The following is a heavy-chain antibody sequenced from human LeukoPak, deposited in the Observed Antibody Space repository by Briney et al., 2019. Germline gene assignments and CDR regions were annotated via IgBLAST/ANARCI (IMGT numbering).Heavy chain of an antibody. Sequence: RASVKVSCKASGYTFTSYDINWVRQATGQGLEWMGWMNPNSGNTGYAQKFQGRVTMTRNTSISTAYMELSSLRSEDTAVYYCAVGDIVATIPYYYYGMDVWGQGTTVTVSS. J-gene: IGHJ6*02. V-gene: IGHV1-8*01. CDR3: AVGDIVATIPYYYYGMDV. D-gene: IGHD5-12*01. CDR2: MNPNSGNT. CDR1: GYTFTSYD.